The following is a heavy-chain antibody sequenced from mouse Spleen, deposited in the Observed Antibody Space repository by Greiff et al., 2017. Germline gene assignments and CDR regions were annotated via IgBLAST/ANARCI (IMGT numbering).Heavy chain of an antibody. CDR3: TRIGYGYDGYWYFDV. J-gene: IGHJ1*01. D-gene: IGHD2-2*01. CDR2: INPSNGGT. CDR1: GYTFTSYY. Sequence: QVQLQQSGAELVKPGASVKLSCKASGYTFTSYYMYWVKQRPGQGLEWIGEINPSNGGTNFNEKFKSKATLTVDKSSSTAYMQLSSLTSEDSAVYYCTRIGYGYDGYWYFDVWGAGTTVTVSS. V-gene: IGHV1S81*02.